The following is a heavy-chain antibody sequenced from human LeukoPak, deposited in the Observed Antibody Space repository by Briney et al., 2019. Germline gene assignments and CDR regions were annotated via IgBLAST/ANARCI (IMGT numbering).Heavy chain of an antibody. CDR3: ARGARPTYYYYGMDV. CDR2: IYDSGST. J-gene: IGHJ6*02. CDR1: GGSIRSSYYY. Sequence: SETLSLTCTVSGGSIRSSYYYWGWIRQPPGKGLEWIGSIYDSGSTYYNPSLKSRVTISVDTSKNQFSLKLSSVTAADTAVYYCARGARPTYYYYGMDVWGQGTTVTVSS. V-gene: IGHV4-39*01.